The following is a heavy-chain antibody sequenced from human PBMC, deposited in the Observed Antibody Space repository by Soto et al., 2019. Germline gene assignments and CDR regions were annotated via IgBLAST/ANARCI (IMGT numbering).Heavy chain of an antibody. CDR1: GGSISSSSYY. CDR3: ARHAPVASTVTTGFDY. Sequence: ASETLSLTCTVSGGSISSSSYYWGWLRQPPGKGLEWIGSFYYSGSTYYNPSLKRLVTISVDTSKNQFSLMLSSLTAADTGVYYCARHAPVASTVTTGFDYWAREPWSPSPQ. CDR2: FYYSGST. V-gene: IGHV4-39*01. D-gene: IGHD4-17*01. J-gene: IGHJ4*02.